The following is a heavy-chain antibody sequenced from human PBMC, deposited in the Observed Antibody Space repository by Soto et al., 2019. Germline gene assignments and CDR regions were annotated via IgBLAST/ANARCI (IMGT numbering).Heavy chain of an antibody. V-gene: IGHV3-23*01. J-gene: IGHJ6*02. CDR1: GFTFSTYA. Sequence: GGSLRLSCAASGFTFSTYAMAWVRQAPGKGLEWVSGVSASGLNTDYADPVKGRFYISRDNSKNTVSLHMNILRAEDTAVYYCASSNIAAAGFYYYGMDVWGRGTTVTVSS. CDR2: VSASGLNT. CDR3: ASSNIAAAGFYYYGMDV. D-gene: IGHD6-13*01.